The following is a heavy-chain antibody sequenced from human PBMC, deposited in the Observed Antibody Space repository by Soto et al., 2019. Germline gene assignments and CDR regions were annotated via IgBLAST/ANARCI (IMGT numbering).Heavy chain of an antibody. CDR3: ARGDVLLWFGELNTYYFDY. Sequence: ASVKVSCKASGYTFTGYYMHCVRQAPGQGLEWMGWINPNSGGTNYAQKFQGWVTMTRDTSISTAYMELSGLRSDDTAVYYCARGDVLLWFGELNTYYFDYWGQGTLVTVSS. CDR2: INPNSGGT. CDR1: GYTFTGYY. J-gene: IGHJ4*02. V-gene: IGHV1-2*04. D-gene: IGHD3-10*01.